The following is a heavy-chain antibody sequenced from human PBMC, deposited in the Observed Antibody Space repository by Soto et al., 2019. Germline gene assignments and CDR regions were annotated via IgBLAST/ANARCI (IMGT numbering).Heavy chain of an antibody. D-gene: IGHD2-2*02. CDR2: MNPNSGNT. V-gene: IGHV1-8*01. J-gene: IGHJ6*02. Sequence: GASVKVSCKASGYTFTSYDINWVRQATGQGLEWMGWMNPNSGNTGYAQKFQGRVTMTRITSRSTAYMELGSLRSEDTAVYYCARWGGCITTSCYTPYYYYGMDVWGQGSTVTVS. CDR3: ARWGGCITTSCYTPYYYYGMDV. CDR1: GYTFTSYD.